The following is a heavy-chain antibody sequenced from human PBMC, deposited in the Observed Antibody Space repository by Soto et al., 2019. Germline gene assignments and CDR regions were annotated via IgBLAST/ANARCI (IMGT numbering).Heavy chain of an antibody. V-gene: IGHV1-46*01. D-gene: IGHD2-8*01. J-gene: IGHJ4*02. CDR2: INPSGGKT. CDR1: GYTFTSYY. Sequence: QVQLVQSGAEVKKPGASVKVSCKASGYTFTSYYMHWVRQAPGQGLEWVGIINPSGGKTSYAQKFQGRVNVTRDTSTSTVYMELSSLRSEDTAVYYCMVYAARDIDYWGQGTLVTVSS. CDR3: MVYAARDIDY.